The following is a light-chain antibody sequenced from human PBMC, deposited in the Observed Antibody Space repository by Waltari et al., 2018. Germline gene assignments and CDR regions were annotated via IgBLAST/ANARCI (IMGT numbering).Light chain of an antibody. J-gene: IGLJ3*02. Sequence: HSALAQPASVSGSPGQSITISCTGTSRDVGGYNYVSWYQQHPGKAPRLMIYDVNNRPSGVSNRFSGSKSGNTASLTISGLQAEDEADYYCSSFTRTNSWVFGGGTKLTVL. CDR1: SRDVGGYNY. CDR3: SSFTRTNSWV. CDR2: DVN. V-gene: IGLV2-14*03.